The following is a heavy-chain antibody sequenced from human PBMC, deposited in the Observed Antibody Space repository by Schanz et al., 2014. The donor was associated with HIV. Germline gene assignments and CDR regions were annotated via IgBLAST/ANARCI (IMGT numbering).Heavy chain of an antibody. Sequence: QVQLVESGGGVVQPGRSLRLSCAASGFTFSSYGMHWGRQAPGKGLEWVASMWSDGSNKYYADSVRGRFTISRDNSKDTLYLEMNSLREDDTAVYSCARDLTGYFTMDAWGQGTTVTVYS. J-gene: IGHJ6*02. CDR3: ARDLTGYFTMDA. CDR2: MWSDGSNK. CDR1: GFTFSSYG. V-gene: IGHV3-33*01. D-gene: IGHD5-18*01.